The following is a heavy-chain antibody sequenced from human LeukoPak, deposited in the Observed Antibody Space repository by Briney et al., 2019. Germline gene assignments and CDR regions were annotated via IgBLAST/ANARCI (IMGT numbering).Heavy chain of an antibody. V-gene: IGHV1-18*01. CDR3: ARVHCSGGSCYSLDY. CDR1: GYTFTSYG. CDR2: ISAYNGNT. J-gene: IGHJ4*02. D-gene: IGHD2-15*01. Sequence: ASVKVSCKASGYTFTSYGISWARQAPGQGLEWTGWISAYNGNTNYAQKFQGRVTITADKSTSTAYMELSSLRSEDTAVYYCARVHCSGGSCYSLDYWGQGTLVTVSS.